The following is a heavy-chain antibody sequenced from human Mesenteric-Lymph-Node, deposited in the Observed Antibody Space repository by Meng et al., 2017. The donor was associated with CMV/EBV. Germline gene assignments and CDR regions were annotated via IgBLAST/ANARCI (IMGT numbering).Heavy chain of an antibody. V-gene: IGHV5-51*01. D-gene: IGHD2-21*02. CDR3: AAVGHCSVGYCPDAFDF. J-gene: IGHJ3*01. CDR1: GYNFNSYW. Sequence: GESLKISCKGSGYNFNSYWIAWVRQRPGNGLEWMGIIYPGDSDTRYSPSFQGQATISADKSINTAYLKWSSLKASDTAIYYCAAVGHCSVGYCPDAFDFWGQGTRVTVSS. CDR2: IYPGDSDT.